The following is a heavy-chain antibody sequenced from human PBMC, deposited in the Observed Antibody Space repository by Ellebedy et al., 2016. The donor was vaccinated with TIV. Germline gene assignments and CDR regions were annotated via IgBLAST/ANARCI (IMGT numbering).Heavy chain of an antibody. V-gene: IGHV3-7*01. J-gene: IGHJ4*02. CDR1: GFTFSSYW. Sequence: GGSLRLSXAASGFTFSSYWMTWVRQAPGKGLEWVANIKQDGSDKNYVDSVEGRFTISRDNAKSSLYLQMNSLRAEDTAVYYCARAGSTSPYVGWGFDHWGQGTLVIVSS. CDR3: ARAGSTSPYVGWGFDH. D-gene: IGHD2-2*01. CDR2: IKQDGSDK.